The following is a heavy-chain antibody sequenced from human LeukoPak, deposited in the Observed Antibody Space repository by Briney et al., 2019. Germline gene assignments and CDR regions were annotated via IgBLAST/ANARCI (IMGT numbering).Heavy chain of an antibody. J-gene: IGHJ4*02. D-gene: IGHD3-10*01. CDR3: AKDGSYGSGSYYPYYFDY. V-gene: IGHV3-11*01. CDR1: GFTFSDHY. CDR2: ISNSGNTI. Sequence: GGSLRLSCAASGFTFSDHYMNWIRQAPGKGLEWVSHISNSGNTIYYADSVKGRFTIPRDNAKNSLYLQMNSLRAEDMALYYCAKDGSYGSGSYYPYYFDYWGQGTLVTVSS.